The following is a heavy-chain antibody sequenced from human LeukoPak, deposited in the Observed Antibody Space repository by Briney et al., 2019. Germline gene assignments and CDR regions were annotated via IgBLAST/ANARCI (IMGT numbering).Heavy chain of an antibody. CDR2: ISYDGSNK. J-gene: IGHJ4*02. V-gene: IGHV3-30-3*01. Sequence: GGSLRLSCAASGFTFSSYAMHWVRQAPGKGLEWVAVISYDGSNKYYADSVKGRFTISRDNSKNTLYLQMNSLRAEDTAVYYCARGHDYFDYWGQGTLVTASS. CDR3: ARGHDYFDY. CDR1: GFTFSSYA.